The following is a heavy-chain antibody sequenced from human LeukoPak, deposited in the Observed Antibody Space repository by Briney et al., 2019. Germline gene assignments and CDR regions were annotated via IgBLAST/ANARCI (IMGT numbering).Heavy chain of an antibody. D-gene: IGHD6-19*01. Sequence: ASVKVSCKASGGTFSSYAISWVRQAPGQGLEWMGWISAYNGNTNYAQKLQGRVTMTTDTSTSTAYMELRSLRSDDTAVYYCARVVGEGWSEIFYYYGMDVWGQGTTVTVSS. V-gene: IGHV1-18*01. CDR1: GGTFSSYA. J-gene: IGHJ6*02. CDR2: ISAYNGNT. CDR3: ARVVGEGWSEIFYYYGMDV.